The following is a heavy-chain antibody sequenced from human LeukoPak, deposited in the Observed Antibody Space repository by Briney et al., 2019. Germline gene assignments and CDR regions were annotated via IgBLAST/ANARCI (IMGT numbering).Heavy chain of an antibody. CDR2: ISWNSGSI. D-gene: IGHD3-22*01. Sequence: PGGSLRLSCAASGFTFDDYAMHWVRQAPGKGLEWVSGISWNSGSIGYADSVKGRFTISRDNAKNSLYLQMNSLRAEDTALYYCARGAYYYDSSGYYQIDYWGQGTLVTVSS. J-gene: IGHJ4*02. CDR1: GFTFDDYA. CDR3: ARGAYYYDSSGYYQIDY. V-gene: IGHV3-9*01.